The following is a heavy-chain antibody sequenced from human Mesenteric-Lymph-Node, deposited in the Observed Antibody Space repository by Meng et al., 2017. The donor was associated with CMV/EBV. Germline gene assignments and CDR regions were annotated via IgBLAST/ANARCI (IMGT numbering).Heavy chain of an antibody. D-gene: IGHD6-19*01. CDR2: IYYSGST. J-gene: IGHJ4*02. V-gene: IGHV4-61*01. Sequence: GSLRLSCTVSGGSVSSGSYYWSWIRQPPGKGLEWIGYIYYSGSTNYNPSLKSRVTISVDTSKNQFSLKLSSVTAADTAVYYCARDGGYSSGWYYFDYWGQGALVTVSS. CDR3: ARDGGYSSGWYYFDY. CDR1: GGSVSSGSYY.